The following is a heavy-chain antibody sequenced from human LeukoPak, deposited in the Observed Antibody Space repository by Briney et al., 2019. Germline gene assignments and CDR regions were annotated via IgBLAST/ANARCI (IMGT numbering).Heavy chain of an antibody. D-gene: IGHD2-21*02. CDR1: GFTFSSYS. V-gene: IGHV3-21*01. Sequence: EAGGSLRLSCAASGFTFSSYSMNWVRQAPGKGLEWVSSISSSSSYIYYADSVKGRFTISRDNAKNSLYLQMNSLRAEDTAVYYCARSLAYCGGDCYSDVVDYFDYWGQGTLVTVSS. J-gene: IGHJ4*02. CDR2: ISSSSSYI. CDR3: ARSLAYCGGDCYSDVVDYFDY.